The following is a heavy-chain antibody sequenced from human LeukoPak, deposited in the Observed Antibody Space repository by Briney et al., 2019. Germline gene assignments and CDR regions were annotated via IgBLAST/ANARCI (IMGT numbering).Heavy chain of an antibody. Sequence: SETLSLTCTVSGGSISSSSYYWSWIRRPPGKGLEWIGYIYYSRSTNYNPSLKSRVTISVDTSKNQFSLKLSSVTAADTPVYYCARLRSHDYGDPYYFDYWGQGTLVTVSS. V-gene: IGHV4-61*05. CDR1: GGSISSSSYY. D-gene: IGHD4-17*01. CDR3: ARLRSHDYGDPYYFDY. J-gene: IGHJ4*02. CDR2: IYYSRST.